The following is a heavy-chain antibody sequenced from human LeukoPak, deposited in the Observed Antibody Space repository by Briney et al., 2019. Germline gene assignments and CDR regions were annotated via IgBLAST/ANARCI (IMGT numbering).Heavy chain of an antibody. CDR1: GFTFSSYA. J-gene: IGHJ4*02. CDR2: IGGRGTNT. D-gene: IGHD1-26*01. CDR3: AKELVGATVDY. Sequence: GGSLRLSCAGSGFTFSSYAMIWVRQVPGKGLEWVSAIGGRGTNTFYADSVKGRFTISRDNSKNTLYLQMNSLRAEDTAVYYCAKELVGATVDYWGQGTLVTVSS. V-gene: IGHV3-23*01.